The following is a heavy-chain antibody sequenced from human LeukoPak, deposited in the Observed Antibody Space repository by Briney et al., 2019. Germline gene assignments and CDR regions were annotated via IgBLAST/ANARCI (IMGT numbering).Heavy chain of an antibody. J-gene: IGHJ4*02. Sequence: TSETLSLTCTVSGGSISSSSYYWGWIRQPPGKGLEWIGSIYYSGSTYYNPSLKSRVTISVDTSKNQFSLKLSSVTAADTAVYYCARVDRMTHLDYWGQGTLVTVSS. CDR3: ARVDRMTHLDY. CDR2: IYYSGST. V-gene: IGHV4-39*07. CDR1: GGSISSSSYY. D-gene: IGHD3-22*01.